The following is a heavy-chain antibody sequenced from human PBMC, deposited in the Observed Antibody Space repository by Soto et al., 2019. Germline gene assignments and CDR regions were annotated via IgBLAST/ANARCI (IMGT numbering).Heavy chain of an antibody. V-gene: IGHV1-8*02. J-gene: IGHJ4*02. D-gene: IGHD1-26*01. CDR2: MNPNSGNT. Sequence: ASVKVSCKASGYTFTNFGVTWVRRAPGQGLEWMGWMNPNSGNTGYAQKFQGRVTMTRNTSISTAYMELSSLRSEDTAVYYCAREGDRLLDYWGQGTLVTVSS. CDR1: GYTFTNFG. CDR3: AREGDRLLDY.